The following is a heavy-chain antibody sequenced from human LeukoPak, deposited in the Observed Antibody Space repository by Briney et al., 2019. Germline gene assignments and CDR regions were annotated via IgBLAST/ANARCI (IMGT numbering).Heavy chain of an antibody. CDR1: GYTFTSYY. J-gene: IGHJ5*02. D-gene: IGHD6-19*01. Sequence: ASVKVPCKASGYTFTSYYMHWVRQAPGQGLEWMGIINPSGGSTSYAQKFQGRVTMTRDTSTSTVYMELSSLRSEDTAVYYCARGPVAGTFFAQQLGGEFDPWGQGTLVTVSS. CDR2: INPSGGST. CDR3: ARGPVAGTFFAQQLGGEFDP. V-gene: IGHV1-46*01.